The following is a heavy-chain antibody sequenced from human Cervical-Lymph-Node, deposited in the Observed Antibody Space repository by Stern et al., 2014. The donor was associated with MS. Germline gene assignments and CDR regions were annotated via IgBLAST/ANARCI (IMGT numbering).Heavy chain of an antibody. Sequence: VQLVESGPGLVKPSETLSLTCSVSGGSISSYYWNWIRQPPGKGLEWIANVHYSGTTNYNPSLKSRAPIFLDPSMNKIPRKLTSVTAADTAVYYCAGSGTYYPDYWGQGILVTVSS. J-gene: IGHJ4*02. V-gene: IGHV4-59*08. CDR1: GGSISSYY. CDR2: VHYSGTT. D-gene: IGHD3-3*01. CDR3: AGSGTYYPDY.